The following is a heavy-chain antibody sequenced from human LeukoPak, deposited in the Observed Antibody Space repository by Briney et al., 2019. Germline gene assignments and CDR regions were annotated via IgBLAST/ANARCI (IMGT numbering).Heavy chain of an antibody. CDR3: AGPAGTTGTTGQNDAFDI. CDR2: IYPGDSDT. CDR1: GYSFTSYW. D-gene: IGHD1-1*01. V-gene: IGHV5-51*01. Sequence: GESLKISCKGSGYSFTSYWIGWVRQMPGNGLEWMGIIYPGDSDTRYSPSFQGQVTISADKSISTAYLQWSSLKASDTAMYYCAGPAGTTGTTGQNDAFDIWGQGTMVTVSS. J-gene: IGHJ3*02.